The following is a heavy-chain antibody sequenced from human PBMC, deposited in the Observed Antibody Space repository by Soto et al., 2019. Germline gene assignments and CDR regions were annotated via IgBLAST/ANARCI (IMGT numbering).Heavy chain of an antibody. D-gene: IGHD3-22*01. V-gene: IGHV3-30-3*01. J-gene: IGHJ4*02. CDR1: GFTFSSYA. CDR3: ARARTFYDSSGPLDY. Sequence: PGGSLRLSCAASGFTFSSYAMHWVRQAPGKGLEWVAVISYDGSNKYYADSVKGRFTISRDNSKNTLYLQMNSLRAEDTAVYYCARARTFYDSSGPLDYWGQGTLVTVSS. CDR2: ISYDGSNK.